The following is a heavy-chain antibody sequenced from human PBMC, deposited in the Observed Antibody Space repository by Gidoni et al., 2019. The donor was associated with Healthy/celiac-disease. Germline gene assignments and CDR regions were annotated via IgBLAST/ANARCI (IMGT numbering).Heavy chain of an antibody. J-gene: IGHJ4*02. D-gene: IGHD6-13*01. V-gene: IGHV1-18*01. CDR1: GYTFTSYG. CDR2: ISAYNGNT. CDR3: ARDTSIAAAGKTLPPLDY. Sequence: QVQLVQSGAEVKKPGASVKVSCKASGYTFTSYGISWVRQAPGQGPEWMGWISAYNGNTNYAQKLQGRVTMTTDTSTSTAYMELRSLRSDDTAVYYCARDTSIAAAGKTLPPLDYWGQGTLVTVSS.